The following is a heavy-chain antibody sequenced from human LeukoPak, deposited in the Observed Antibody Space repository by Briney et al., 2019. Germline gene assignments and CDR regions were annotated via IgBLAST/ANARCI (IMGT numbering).Heavy chain of an antibody. V-gene: IGHV1-2*02. CDR3: ARDRDYGSGIFDY. CDR1: GYSFTSYG. D-gene: IGHD3-10*01. Sequence: GASVKVSCKASGYSFTSYGITWVRQAPGQGLEWMGWINPNSGGTNYAQKFQGRVTMTRDTPISTAYMELNRLRSDDTAVYYCARDRDYGSGIFDYWGQGTLVTVSS. CDR2: INPNSGGT. J-gene: IGHJ4*02.